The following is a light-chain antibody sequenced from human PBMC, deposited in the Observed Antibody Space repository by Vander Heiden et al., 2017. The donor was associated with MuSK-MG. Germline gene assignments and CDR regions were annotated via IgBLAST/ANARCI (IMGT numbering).Light chain of an antibody. J-gene: IGKJ5*01. V-gene: IGKV3-20*01. Sequence: EIVLTQSPGTLSLSAGERATLSCRASQSVSSSYLAWYQQKPGQAPRLLIYGASSRATGIPDRFSGSRSGTDFTLTISRLEPEDFAVYYCQQDGSSPITFGQGTRLEIK. CDR1: QSVSSSY. CDR3: QQDGSSPIT. CDR2: GAS.